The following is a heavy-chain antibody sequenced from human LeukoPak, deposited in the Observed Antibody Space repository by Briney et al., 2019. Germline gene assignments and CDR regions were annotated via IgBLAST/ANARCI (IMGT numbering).Heavy chain of an antibody. D-gene: IGHD6-19*01. CDR2: INHSGST. J-gene: IGHJ4*02. CDR3: ARVEYSSGWYEDY. CDR1: GGPFSGYY. V-gene: IGHV4-34*01. Sequence: SETVSLTCVVYGGPFSGYYWSWIRQPPGKGLEWIGEINHSGSTNYNPSLKSRVTISVDTSKNQFSLKLSSVTAADTAVYYCARVEYSSGWYEDYWGQGTLVTVSS.